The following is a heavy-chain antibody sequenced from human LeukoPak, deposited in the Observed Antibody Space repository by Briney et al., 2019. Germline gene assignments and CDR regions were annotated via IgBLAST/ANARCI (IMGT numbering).Heavy chain of an antibody. CDR3: VRGLMATCWFDP. CDR2: INHSGST. D-gene: IGHD5-24*01. V-gene: IGHV4-34*01. Sequence: PSETLSLTCAVYGGSFSGYYWSWIRQPPGKGLEWIGEINHSGSTNYNPSLKSRVTISVDTSKNQFSLKLSSVTAADTAVYYCVRGLMATCWFDPWGQGTLVTVSS. CDR1: GGSFSGYY. J-gene: IGHJ5*02.